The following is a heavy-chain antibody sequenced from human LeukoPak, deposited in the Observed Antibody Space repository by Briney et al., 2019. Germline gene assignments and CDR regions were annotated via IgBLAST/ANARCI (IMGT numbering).Heavy chain of an antibody. Sequence: SVKVSCKASGGTFSSYAISWVRQAPGQGLEWMGGIIPIFGTANYAQKFQGRVTITADESTSTAYMELSSLRSEDTAVYYCARATLGYCSSTSCFTYYYYGMDVWGQGTTVTVSS. CDR1: GGTFSSYA. CDR2: IIPIFGTA. CDR3: ARATLGYCSSTSCFTYYYYGMDV. J-gene: IGHJ6*02. D-gene: IGHD2-2*01. V-gene: IGHV1-69*13.